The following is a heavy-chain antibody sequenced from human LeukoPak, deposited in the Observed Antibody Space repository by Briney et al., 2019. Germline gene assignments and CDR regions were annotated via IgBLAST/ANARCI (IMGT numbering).Heavy chain of an antibody. J-gene: IGHJ4*02. V-gene: IGHV3-53*01. CDR1: GFTVSSNY. CDR3: AKGASSSAKTFDY. Sequence: PGGSLRLSCAASGFTVSSNYMGWVRQAPGKGLGWVSVIYSGGSTYYADSVKGRFTISRDNSKNTLYLQMNSLRAEDTAVYYCAKGASSSAKTFDYWGQGTLVTVSS. D-gene: IGHD6-13*01. CDR2: IYSGGST.